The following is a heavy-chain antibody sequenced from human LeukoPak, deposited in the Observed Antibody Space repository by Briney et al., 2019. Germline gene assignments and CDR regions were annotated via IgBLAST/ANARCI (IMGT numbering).Heavy chain of an antibody. CDR3: AKAQLPDDY. D-gene: IGHD2-2*01. CDR2: ISSSGSTT. CDR1: GFTFSSYE. J-gene: IGHJ4*02. V-gene: IGHV3-48*03. Sequence: GGSLRLSCAASGFTFSSYEMNWVRQAPGKGLEWVSHISSSGSTTYYADSVKGRFTISRDNAKNSLYLQMNSLRAEDTAVYYCAKAQLPDDYWGQGTLVTVSS.